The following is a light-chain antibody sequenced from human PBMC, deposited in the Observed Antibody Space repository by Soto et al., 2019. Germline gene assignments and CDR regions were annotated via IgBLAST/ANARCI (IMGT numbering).Light chain of an antibody. CDR2: EVT. J-gene: IGLJ1*01. V-gene: IGLV2-14*01. CDR3: CSYTSGTSV. Sequence: QSALTQPASVSGAPGQSITISCTGTSTDVNGHNYVSWYQQHPGKAPKVIIYEVTNRPSGISHRFSGSNSGNTASLTISGLQAEDEADYYCCSYTSGTSVFGTGTKVTVL. CDR1: STDVNGHNY.